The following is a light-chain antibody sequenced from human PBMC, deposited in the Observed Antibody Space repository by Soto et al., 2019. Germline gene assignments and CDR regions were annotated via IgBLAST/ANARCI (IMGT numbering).Light chain of an antibody. V-gene: IGKV2-30*01. CDR3: MERTPS. CDR1: QSLIYSNGKTY. CDR2: EVS. Sequence: VLLTQSPLTLPVTLGQPASISCRSSQSLIYSNGKTYLNWYQQRPGQVPRRIIYEVSNRDFGVPDRVSGSGSGSGTDFTLKIRRVEAEDVGVYYCMERTPSFGQGTKVDIK. J-gene: IGKJ1*01.